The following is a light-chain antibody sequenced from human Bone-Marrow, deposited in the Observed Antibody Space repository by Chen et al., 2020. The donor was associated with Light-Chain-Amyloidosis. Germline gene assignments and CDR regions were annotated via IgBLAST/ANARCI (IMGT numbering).Light chain of an antibody. V-gene: IGLV2-23*02. Sequence: QSALAQPASVSGSPGQPITTSCTGTSSDVGTYNLVSWYQQHPGRAPKLMIYEVTKRPSGISDRFSGSKSGNTASLTISGLQAEDEADYYCCSYAGSRTRVFGGGTKLTVV. J-gene: IGLJ3*02. CDR1: SSDVGTYNL. CDR3: CSYAGSRTRV. CDR2: EVT.